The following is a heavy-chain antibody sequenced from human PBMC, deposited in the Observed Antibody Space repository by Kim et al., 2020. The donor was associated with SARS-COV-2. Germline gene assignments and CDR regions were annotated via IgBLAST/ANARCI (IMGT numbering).Heavy chain of an antibody. J-gene: IGHJ1*01. CDR1: GGSFSGYY. Sequence: SETPSLTCAVYGGSFSGYYWSWIRQPPGKGLEWIGEINHSGSTNYNPSLKSRVTISVDTSKNQFSLKLSSVTAADTAVYYCARGRRITFGGAPARVGIQHWGQGTLVTVSS. CDR2: INHSGST. CDR3: ARGRRITFGGAPARVGIQH. V-gene: IGHV4-34*01. D-gene: IGHD3-16*01.